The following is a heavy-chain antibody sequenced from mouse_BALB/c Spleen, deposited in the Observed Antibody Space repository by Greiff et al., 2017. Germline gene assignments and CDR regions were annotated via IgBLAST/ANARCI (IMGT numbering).Heavy chain of an antibody. V-gene: IGHV1-5*01. CDR2: IYPGNSDT. CDR1: GYSFTSYC. D-gene: IGHD2-4*01. Sequence: EVQLQESGTVLARPGASVKMSCKASGYSFTSYCMHWVKQRPGPGLEWIGAIYPGNSDTSYNQKFKGKAKLTAVTSASTAYMELSSLTNEDSAVYYCTRSVNYDYDGADWGQGTLVTVSA. CDR3: TRSVNYDYDGAD. J-gene: IGHJ3*01.